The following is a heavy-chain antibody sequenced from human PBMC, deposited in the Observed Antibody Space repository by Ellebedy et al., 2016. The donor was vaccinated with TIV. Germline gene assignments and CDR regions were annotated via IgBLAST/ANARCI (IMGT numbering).Heavy chain of an antibody. V-gene: IGHV4-59*08. CDR1: GDSINGYY. J-gene: IGHJ4*02. CDR2: IYYIGTT. CDR3: ARQGPYDFDLDY. Sequence: MPSETLSLTCTVSGDSINGYYWSWIRQPPGKGLEYIGHIYYIGTTNYNPSLKSRVTISVDTSKNQVSLKLRSLTAADTAVYFCARQGPYDFDLDYWGQGILVTVPS. D-gene: IGHD3-3*01.